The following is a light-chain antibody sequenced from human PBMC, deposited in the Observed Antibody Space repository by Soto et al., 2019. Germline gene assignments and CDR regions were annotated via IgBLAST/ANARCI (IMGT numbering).Light chain of an antibody. Sequence: QSALTQPASVSGSPGQSITISCTGTSIDVGSYNLVSWYQQHPGKAPKLMIYEVSKRPSGVSNRFSGSKSGNTASLTISGLQAEDEADYYCCSYAGSSTSLFGTGTKVTVL. CDR3: CSYAGSSTSL. J-gene: IGLJ1*01. CDR1: SIDVGSYNL. V-gene: IGLV2-23*02. CDR2: EVS.